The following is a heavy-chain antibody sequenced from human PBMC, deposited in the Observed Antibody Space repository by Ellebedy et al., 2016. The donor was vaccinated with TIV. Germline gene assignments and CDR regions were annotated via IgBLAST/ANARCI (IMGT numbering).Heavy chain of an antibody. V-gene: IGHV4-59*12. CDR1: GGSISSNY. CDR2: IYYTGST. CDR3: ARGRYYSDSSGLGIDAFDI. Sequence: MPSETLSLTCTVSGGSISSNYWNWIRQPPGKGLAWIGYIYYTGSTTKNPSLKSRVTMSVDTSKNQFSLKLSSVTAADTAVYYCARGRYYSDSSGLGIDAFDIWGQGTMVTVSS. J-gene: IGHJ3*02. D-gene: IGHD3-22*01.